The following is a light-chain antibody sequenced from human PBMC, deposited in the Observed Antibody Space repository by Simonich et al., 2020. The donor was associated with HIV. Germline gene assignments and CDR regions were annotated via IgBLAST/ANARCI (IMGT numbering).Light chain of an antibody. J-gene: IGKJ2*01. Sequence: DIQMTQSPSTLSASVGDRVTITCRASQSISSWLAWYQQKPGKAPKLLIYKASSLESGVPSRFSGSGSGTLFTLTISSLQPDDFATYYCQQYNSYPYIFGQGTKLEIK. V-gene: IGKV1-5*03. CDR1: QSISSW. CDR3: QQYNSYPYI. CDR2: KAS.